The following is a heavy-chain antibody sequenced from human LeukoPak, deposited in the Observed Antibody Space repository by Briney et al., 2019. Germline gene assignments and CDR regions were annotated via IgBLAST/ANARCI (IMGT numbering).Heavy chain of an antibody. J-gene: IGHJ4*02. Sequence: SETLSLTCAVSGYSISSGYYWGWIRQPPGKGLEWIGEINHSGSTNYNPSLKSRVTISVDTSKNQFSLKLSSVTAADTAVYYCARYQVRGYSYGYYFDYWGQGTLVTVSS. CDR3: ARYQVRGYSYGYYFDY. CDR2: INHSGST. V-gene: IGHV4-38-2*01. D-gene: IGHD5-18*01. CDR1: GYSISSGYY.